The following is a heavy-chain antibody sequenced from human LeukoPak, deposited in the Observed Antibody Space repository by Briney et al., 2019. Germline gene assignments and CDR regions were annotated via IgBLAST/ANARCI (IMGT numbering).Heavy chain of an antibody. CDR2: ISPGGSDT. CDR1: GYNFNIYW. CDR3: ARQQAVPGPGIDY. Sequence: GESLKISCEASGYNFNIYWIGWVRQMPGKGLEWMGIISPGGSDTRYSPSFEGQVTISADRSINAAYLQWSNLKASDTAIYYGARQQAVPGPGIDYWGQGTVVIVSS. V-gene: IGHV5-51*01. J-gene: IGHJ4*02. D-gene: IGHD6-19*01.